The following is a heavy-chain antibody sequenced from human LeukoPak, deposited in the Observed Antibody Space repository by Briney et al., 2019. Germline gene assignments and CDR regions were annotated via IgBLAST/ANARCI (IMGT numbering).Heavy chain of an antibody. J-gene: IGHJ4*02. CDR2: INPNSGGT. Sequence: ASVKVSCKASGYTFTCYYMHWVRQAPGQGLEWMGWINPNSGGTNYAQKFQGRVTMTRDTSISTAYMELSRLRSDDTAVYYCARASYYYGSGIYPYYFDYWGQGTLVTVSS. D-gene: IGHD3-10*01. CDR3: ARASYYYGSGIYPYYFDY. CDR1: GYTFTCYY. V-gene: IGHV1-2*02.